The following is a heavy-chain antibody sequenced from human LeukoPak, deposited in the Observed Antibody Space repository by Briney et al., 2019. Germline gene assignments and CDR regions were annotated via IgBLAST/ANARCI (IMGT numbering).Heavy chain of an antibody. Sequence: PGGSLRLSCAASGFTFSSYGMHWVRQAPGKGLEWVAVISYDGSNKYYADSVKSRFTISRDNSKNTLYLQMNSLRAEDTAVYYCAKDLMITFGGVIVPLDYWGQGTLVTVSS. CDR2: ISYDGSNK. V-gene: IGHV3-30*18. J-gene: IGHJ4*02. CDR3: AKDLMITFGGVIVPLDY. CDR1: GFTFSSYG. D-gene: IGHD3-16*02.